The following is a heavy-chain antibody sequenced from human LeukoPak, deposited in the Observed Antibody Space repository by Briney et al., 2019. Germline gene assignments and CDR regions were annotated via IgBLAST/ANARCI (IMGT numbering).Heavy chain of an antibody. J-gene: IGHJ3*01. Sequence: ASVTVSCKASGYTFSTYGISWVRQAPGQGREWMGWISGYKGNTYYAQKLQGRVTISTDTSTSTAYMELRNLRSDDTATYFCARDLYYYGSGSYYDVFDVWGQGTMVTVSS. V-gene: IGHV1-18*01. CDR2: ISGYKGNT. CDR3: ARDLYYYGSGSYYDVFDV. D-gene: IGHD3-10*01. CDR1: GYTFSTYG.